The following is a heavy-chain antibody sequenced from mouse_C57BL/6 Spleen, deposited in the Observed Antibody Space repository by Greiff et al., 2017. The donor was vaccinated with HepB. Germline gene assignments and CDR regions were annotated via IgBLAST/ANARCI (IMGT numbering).Heavy chain of an antibody. CDR2: IHPNSGST. Sequence: VQLQQSGAELVKPGASVKLSCKASGYTFTSYWMHWVKQRPGQGLEWIGMIHPNSGSTNYNEKFKSKATLTVDKSSSTAYMQLSSLTSEDSAVYYCARGDWNSYYFDYWGQGTTLTVSS. V-gene: IGHV1-64*01. CDR3: ARGDWNSYYFDY. J-gene: IGHJ2*01. CDR1: GYTFTSYW.